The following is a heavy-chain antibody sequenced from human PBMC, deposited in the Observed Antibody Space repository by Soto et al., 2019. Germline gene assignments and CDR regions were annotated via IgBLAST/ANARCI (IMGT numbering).Heavy chain of an antibody. Sequence: GASVKVSCKASGGTFSSYAISWVRQAPGQGLEWMGGIIPIFGTANYAQKFQGRVTITADESTSTAYMELSSLRSEDTAVYYCARDPREDPSYYYYGMDVWGQGTTVTVSS. CDR2: IIPIFGTA. D-gene: IGHD1-26*01. CDR3: ARDPREDPSYYYYGMDV. J-gene: IGHJ6*02. V-gene: IGHV1-69*13. CDR1: GGTFSSYA.